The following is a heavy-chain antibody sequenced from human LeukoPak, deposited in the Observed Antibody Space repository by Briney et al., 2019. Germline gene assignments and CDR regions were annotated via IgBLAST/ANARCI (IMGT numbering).Heavy chain of an antibody. CDR1: GGTFSSYA. J-gene: IGHJ5*02. Sequence: SVKGSCKASGGTFSSYAISWVRQAPGQGLEWMGGIIPIFGTANYAQKFQGRVTITADKSTSRAYMELSSLRSEDTAVYYCAREPRYYDILTGWFDPWGQGTLVTVSS. CDR2: IIPIFGTA. CDR3: AREPRYYDILTGWFDP. V-gene: IGHV1-69*06. D-gene: IGHD3-9*01.